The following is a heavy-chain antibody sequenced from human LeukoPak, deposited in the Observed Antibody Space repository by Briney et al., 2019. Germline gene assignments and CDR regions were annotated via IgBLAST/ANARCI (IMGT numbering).Heavy chain of an antibody. CDR3: AKDLHYGSADY. V-gene: IGHV4-34*01. J-gene: IGHJ4*02. D-gene: IGHD3-10*01. CDR2: INHSGST. Sequence: SETLSLTCAVYGGSFSGYYWSWIRQPPGKGLEWIGEINHSGSTNYNPSLKSRVTISVDTSKNQFSLKLSSVTAADTAVYYCAKDLHYGSADYWGQGTLVTVSS. CDR1: GGSFSGYY.